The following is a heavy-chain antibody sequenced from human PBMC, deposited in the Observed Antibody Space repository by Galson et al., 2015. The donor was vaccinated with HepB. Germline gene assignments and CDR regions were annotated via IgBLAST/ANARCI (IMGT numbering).Heavy chain of an antibody. Sequence: SETLSLTCSVSHGFINNYYWSWIRQSPGNRPEWIGYIRYTGDTTYNPSLGYRVGMSVDTSINQVSLWLTSVTAADTAIYYCARHPGRGSVGYAFDLWGQGTLVTVSA. CDR3: ARHPGRGSVGYAFDL. CDR2: IRYTGDT. CDR1: HGFINNYY. J-gene: IGHJ4*02. D-gene: IGHD5-12*01. V-gene: IGHV4-59*08.